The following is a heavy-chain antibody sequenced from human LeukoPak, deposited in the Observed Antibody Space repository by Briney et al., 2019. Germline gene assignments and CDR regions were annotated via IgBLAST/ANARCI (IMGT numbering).Heavy chain of an antibody. J-gene: IGHJ4*01. D-gene: IGHD2-2*01. CDR1: GFIFSDYA. V-gene: IGHV3-21*01. CDR2: ISRTSAYI. CDR3: ARDERKYCSDSSCYPGDY. Sequence: PGGSLRLSCAASGFIFSDYAMKWVRQAPGKGLEWVGAISRTSAYIYYSDSVKGRFTLSRDNAGDSVYLQMDSLRAEDTAVYYCARDERKYCSDSSCYPGDYWGQESWSPSPQ.